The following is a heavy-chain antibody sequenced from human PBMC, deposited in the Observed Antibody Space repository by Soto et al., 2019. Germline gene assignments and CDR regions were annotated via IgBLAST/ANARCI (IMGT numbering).Heavy chain of an antibody. CDR2: INGDGSRT. V-gene: IGHV3-74*01. J-gene: IGHJ4*02. CDR3: ARGAGGAYYVDY. CDR1: GFTFSSYW. D-gene: IGHD2-21*01. Sequence: EVQLVESGGGLVQPGGSLRLSCAASGFTFSSYWMHWVRQAPGKGLVWVSRINGDGSRTSYADSVKGQFTISRDNARNTLYLQMISLGAEETAVYYCARGAGGAYYVDYWGQGTLVTVSS.